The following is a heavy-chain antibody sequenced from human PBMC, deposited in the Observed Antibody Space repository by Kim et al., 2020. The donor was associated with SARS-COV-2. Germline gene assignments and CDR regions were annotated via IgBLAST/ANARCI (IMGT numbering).Heavy chain of an antibody. D-gene: IGHD5-12*01. CDR3: ARRDGYNFGAFDI. V-gene: IGHV4-34*01. J-gene: IGHJ3*02. Sequence: YNPSLKSRVTISVDTSKNQFSLKLSSVTAADTAVYYCARRDGYNFGAFDIWGQGTMVTVSS.